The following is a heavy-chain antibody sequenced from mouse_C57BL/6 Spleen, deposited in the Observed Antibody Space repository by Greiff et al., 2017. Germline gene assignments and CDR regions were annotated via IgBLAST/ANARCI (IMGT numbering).Heavy chain of an antibody. Sequence: QVQLQQPGAELVRPGTSVKLSCKASGYTFTSYWMHWVKQRPGQGLEWIGVIDPSDSYTNYNHKFKGKATLTVDTSSSTAYMQLSSLTSEDSAVYYCARKRITTGVEDYWGQGTTLTVSS. D-gene: IGHD1-1*01. V-gene: IGHV1-59*01. CDR1: GYTFTSYW. CDR3: ARKRITTGVEDY. CDR2: IDPSDSYT. J-gene: IGHJ2*01.